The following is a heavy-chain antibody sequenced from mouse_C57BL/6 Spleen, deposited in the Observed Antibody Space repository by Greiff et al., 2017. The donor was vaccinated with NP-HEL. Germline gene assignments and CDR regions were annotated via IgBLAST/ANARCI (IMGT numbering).Heavy chain of an antibody. V-gene: IGHV1-80*01. D-gene: IGHD1-1*01. CDR1: GYAFSSYW. CDR2: IYPGDGDP. CDR3: ARDYGSSSWFAD. J-gene: IGHJ3*01. Sequence: VKLMESGAELVKPGASVKISCKASGYAFSSYWMNWVKQRPGKGLEWIGQIYPGDGDPNYNGKFKGKATLTADNSSSTAYMQLSSLTSEDSAVYFCARDYGSSSWFADWGKGTLVTVSA.